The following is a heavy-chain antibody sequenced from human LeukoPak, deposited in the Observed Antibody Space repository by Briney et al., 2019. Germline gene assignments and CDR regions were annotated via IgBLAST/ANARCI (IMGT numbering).Heavy chain of an antibody. Sequence: GGSLRLSCAASGFTFSSYWMSWVRQAPGKGLEWVANIKQDGSEKYYVDSVKGRFTISRDNAKNSLYLQMNSLRAEDTAVYYCARLVNDYSNCDAFDIWGQGTMVTVSS. CDR2: IKQDGSEK. J-gene: IGHJ3*02. CDR3: ARLVNDYSNCDAFDI. V-gene: IGHV3-7*01. CDR1: GFTFSSYW. D-gene: IGHD4-11*01.